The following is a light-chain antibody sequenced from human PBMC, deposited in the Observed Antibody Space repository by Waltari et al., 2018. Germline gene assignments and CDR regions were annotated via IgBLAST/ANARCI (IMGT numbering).Light chain of an antibody. J-gene: IGLJ2*01. Sequence: QSVLTQPPSASGTPGQRVTIPCSGSRSNIGSNPVYWFHQLPGTAPKLLIYRNNGRPSGVPDRFSGSKSGTSASLAISGLRSDDEADYYCAAWDDSLSGPVFGGGTNLTVL. CDR3: AAWDDSLSGPV. V-gene: IGLV1-47*01. CDR2: RNN. CDR1: RSNIGSNP.